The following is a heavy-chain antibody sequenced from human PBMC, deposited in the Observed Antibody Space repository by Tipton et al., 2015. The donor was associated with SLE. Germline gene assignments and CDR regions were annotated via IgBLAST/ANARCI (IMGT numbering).Heavy chain of an antibody. CDR1: GFTFSSSG. V-gene: IGHV3-33*01. D-gene: IGHD5-24*01. J-gene: IGHJ4*02. Sequence: SLRLSCAASGFTFSSSGMHWVRQAPGKGLEWVAVVWYHGSNKYYADSVKGRFTISRDNSKNTLYLQMNSLRAEDTAVYYCARDGRDGYNYLQYWGQGTLVTVSS. CDR2: VWYHGSNK. CDR3: ARDGRDGYNYLQY.